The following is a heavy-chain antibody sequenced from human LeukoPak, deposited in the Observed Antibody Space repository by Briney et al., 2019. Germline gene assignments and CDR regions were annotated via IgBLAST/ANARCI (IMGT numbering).Heavy chain of an antibody. D-gene: IGHD3-10*01. CDR3: AKGTYYSGSGSSPSSWFDP. Sequence: GGSLRPSCTVSGFTFSNYAMNWVRQAPGKGLEWVSGISGSGGSTDYADSVKGRFTISRDNSKNTLYLQMNSLRAEDTAVYYCAKGTYYSGSGSSPSSWFDPWGQGTLATVSS. J-gene: IGHJ5*02. CDR2: ISGSGGST. V-gene: IGHV3-23*01. CDR1: GFTFSNYA.